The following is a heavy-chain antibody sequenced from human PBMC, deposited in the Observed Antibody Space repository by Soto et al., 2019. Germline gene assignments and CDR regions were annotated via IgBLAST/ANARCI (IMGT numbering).Heavy chain of an antibody. J-gene: IGHJ6*03. CDR1: GYTFTSYD. D-gene: IGHD3-3*01. Sequence: QVQLVQSGAEVKKPGASVKVSCKASGYTFTSYDINWVRQATGQGLEWMGWMKPNSGNTGYAQKFQGRGTMTRNTSISTAYMELSSLRSEDTAVYYCARGLRFLEWLPYYYMDVWGKGTTVTVSS. CDR3: ARGLRFLEWLPYYYMDV. V-gene: IGHV1-8*01. CDR2: MKPNSGNT.